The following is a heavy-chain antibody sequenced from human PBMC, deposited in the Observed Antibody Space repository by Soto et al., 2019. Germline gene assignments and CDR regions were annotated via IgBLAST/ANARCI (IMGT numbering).Heavy chain of an antibody. Sequence: GASVKVSCKASGYTFSSYGISWVRQAPGQGLEWMGWIGAYNGNTNYAQKLQGRVTMTTDTSTSTAYMELRSLRSDDTAVYYCARDLNTMIVVVFDYWGQGTLVTVSS. D-gene: IGHD3-22*01. J-gene: IGHJ4*02. CDR2: IGAYNGNT. CDR1: GYTFSSYG. CDR3: ARDLNTMIVVVFDY. V-gene: IGHV1-18*04.